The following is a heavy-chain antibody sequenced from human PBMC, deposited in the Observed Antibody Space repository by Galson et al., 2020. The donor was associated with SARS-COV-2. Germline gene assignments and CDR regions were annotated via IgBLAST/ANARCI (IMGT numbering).Heavy chain of an antibody. D-gene: IGHD4-17*01. CDR3: AGGYGDFAGYYFDS. CDR1: GLPFSGYS. CDR2: ISSSSTYI. J-gene: IGHJ4*02. V-gene: IGHV3-21*01. Sequence: NSGGSLRLSCEASGLPFSGYSMNWVRQAPGKGLEWVSAISSSSTYIYYADSVRGRFTISRDTAKKSVYLQMNSLVGEVTAVYYCAGGYGDFAGYYFDSWGQGTLVTVSS.